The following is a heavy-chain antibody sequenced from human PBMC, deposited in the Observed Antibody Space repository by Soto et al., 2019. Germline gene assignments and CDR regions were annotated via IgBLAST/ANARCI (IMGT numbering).Heavy chain of an antibody. V-gene: IGHV4-4*02. J-gene: IGHJ6*03. CDR3: ARVSGTQGGDYMDV. CDR1: SGSISSSNW. D-gene: IGHD1-7*01. Sequence: QVQLQESGPGLVKPSGTLSLTCAVSSGSISSSNWWSWVRPPPGKGLEWIGEIYHSGSTNYNPSLKSRVTISVDKSKNQFSLKLSSVTAADTAVYYGARVSGTQGGDYMDVWGKGTTVTVSS. CDR2: IYHSGST.